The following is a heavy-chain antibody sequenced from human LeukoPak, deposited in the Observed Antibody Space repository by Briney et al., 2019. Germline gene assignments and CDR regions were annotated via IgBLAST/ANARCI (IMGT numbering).Heavy chain of an antibody. CDR2: IYYSGST. J-gene: IGHJ4*02. D-gene: IGHD6-13*01. CDR1: GGSISSGDYY. Sequence: SQTLSLTCTVSGGSISSGDYYWSWIRQPPGKGLEWIGYIYYSGSTNYNPSLKSRVTISVDTSKNQFSLKLSSVTAADTAVYYCARASGGAAAGLDYWGQGTLVTVSS. CDR3: ARASGGAAAGLDY. V-gene: IGHV4-30-4*01.